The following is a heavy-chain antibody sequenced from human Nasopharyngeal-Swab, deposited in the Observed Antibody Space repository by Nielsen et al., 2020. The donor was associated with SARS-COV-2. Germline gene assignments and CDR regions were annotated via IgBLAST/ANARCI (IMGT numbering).Heavy chain of an antibody. J-gene: IGHJ3*02. Sequence: GGSLRLSCAASGFTFSSYAMSWVHQAPGKGLEWVSAISGSGGSTYYADSVKGRFTISRDSSKNTLYLQMNSLRAEDTAVYYCAKDGMVRGAFDIWGQGTMVTVSS. CDR2: ISGSGGST. D-gene: IGHD5-18*01. CDR3: AKDGMVRGAFDI. V-gene: IGHV3-23*01. CDR1: GFTFSSYA.